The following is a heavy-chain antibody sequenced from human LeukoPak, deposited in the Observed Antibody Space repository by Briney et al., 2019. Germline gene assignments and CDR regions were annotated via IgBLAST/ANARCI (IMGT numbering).Heavy chain of an antibody. CDR3: VREARGYHYTYFDY. CDR2: IYSGGRT. V-gene: IGHV3-66*01. Sequence: GGSLRLSCTASGFTVSTNYMSWVRQAPGKGLEWVSVIYSGGRTYYADSVKGRFTISRDNSKNTLYLQMNSLRAGDTAVYYCVREARGYHYTYFDYWGQGTLVTVSS. D-gene: IGHD5-18*01. J-gene: IGHJ4*02. CDR1: GFTVSTNY.